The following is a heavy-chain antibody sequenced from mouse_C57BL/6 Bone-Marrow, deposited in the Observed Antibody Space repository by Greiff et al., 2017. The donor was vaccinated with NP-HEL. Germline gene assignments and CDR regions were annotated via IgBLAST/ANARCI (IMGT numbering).Heavy chain of an antibody. J-gene: IGHJ4*01. CDR3: TKGSSYYAMDY. V-gene: IGHV1-15*01. CDR1: GYTFTDYE. Sequence: SGAELVRPGASVTLSCKASGYTFTDYEMHWVKQTPVHGLEWIGAIDPETGGTAYNQKFKGKAILTADKSSSTAYMELRSLTSEDSAVYYCTKGSSYYAMDYWGQGTSVTVSS. CDR2: IDPETGGT. D-gene: IGHD1-1*01.